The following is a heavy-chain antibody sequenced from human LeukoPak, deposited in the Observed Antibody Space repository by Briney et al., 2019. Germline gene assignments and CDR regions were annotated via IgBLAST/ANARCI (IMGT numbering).Heavy chain of an antibody. CDR1: GFTFSSYG. D-gene: IGHD2-21*02. J-gene: IGHJ4*02. CDR3: AKGIAYCGGDCYYDH. Sequence: PGGSLRLSCAASGFTFSSYGMHWVRQAPGKGLEWVAVISYDGSNKYYADSVKGRFTISRDNSKNTLYLQMNSLRAEDTAVYYCAKGIAYCGGDCYYDHWGQGTLVTVSS. V-gene: IGHV3-30*18. CDR2: ISYDGSNK.